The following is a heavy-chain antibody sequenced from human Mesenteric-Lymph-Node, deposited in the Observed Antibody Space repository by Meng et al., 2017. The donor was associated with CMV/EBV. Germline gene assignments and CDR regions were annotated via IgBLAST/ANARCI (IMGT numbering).Heavy chain of an antibody. CDR3: AREWVGASPYFDY. J-gene: IGHJ4*02. CDR2: IYYIGST. D-gene: IGHD1-26*01. CDR1: GGSVSSGSYF. Sequence: GSGGSVSSGSYFWSWIRQPPGKGLEWIGNIYYIGSTKYNSSLKSRVSISVDTAKNQFSLKLRSVTAADTAVYYCAREWVGASPYFDYWGQGTLVTVSS. V-gene: IGHV4-61*01.